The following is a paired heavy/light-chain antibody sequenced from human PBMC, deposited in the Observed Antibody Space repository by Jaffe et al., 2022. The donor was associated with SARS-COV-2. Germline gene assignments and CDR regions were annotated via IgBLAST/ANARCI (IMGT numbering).Light chain of an antibody. CDR3: QSYDSSLSDWV. Sequence: QSVLTQPPSVSGAPGQRVTISCTGSSSNIGAPYDVNWYQQFPGTAPKLLIYGNNNRPSGVPDRFSGSKSGTSASLAISGLQAEDEADYYCQSYDSSLSDWVFGGGTKLTVL. J-gene: IGLJ3*02. V-gene: IGLV1-40*01. CDR1: SSNIGAPYD. CDR2: GNN.
Heavy chain of an antibody. CDR3: ARATKYGNYGRWFDP. D-gene: IGHD4-17*01. CDR1: GFTLTKYA. V-gene: IGHV3-64*01. J-gene: IGHJ5*02. CDR2: ISSDGGTT. Sequence: EVQLVESGGGLVQPGGSLRLSCAASGFTLTKYAMHWVRQAPGKGLEYVSAISSDGGTTYYANSVKGRFIVSRDISKNTLYLQMGSLRDEDMAVYYCARATKYGNYGRWFDPWGQGTLVTVSS.